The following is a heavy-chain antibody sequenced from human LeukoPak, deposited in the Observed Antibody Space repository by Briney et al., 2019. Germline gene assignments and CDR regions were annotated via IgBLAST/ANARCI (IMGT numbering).Heavy chain of an antibody. J-gene: IGHJ4*02. CDR1: GGSISSYY. V-gene: IGHV4-59*01. CDR3: ARAAAVAGLYYFDY. CDR2: IYYSGST. D-gene: IGHD6-19*01. Sequence: SETLSLTCTVSGGSISSYYWSWMRQPPGKGLEWIGYIYYSGSTNYNPSLKSRVTISVDTSKNQFSLKLSSVTAADTAVYYCARAAAVAGLYYFDYWGQGTLVTVSS.